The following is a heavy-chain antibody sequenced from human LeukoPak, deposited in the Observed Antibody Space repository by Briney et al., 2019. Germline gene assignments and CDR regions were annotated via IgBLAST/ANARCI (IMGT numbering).Heavy chain of an antibody. Sequence: GGSLRLSCAASGFTFSSYAMSWVRQAPGKGLEWVAVISYDGSNKYYADSVKGRFTISRDNSKNTLYLQMNSLRAEDTAVYYCAKIAAAGIGVDYRGQGTLVTVSS. D-gene: IGHD6-13*01. CDR3: AKIAAAGIGVDY. CDR1: GFTFSSYA. V-gene: IGHV3-30*18. J-gene: IGHJ4*02. CDR2: ISYDGSNK.